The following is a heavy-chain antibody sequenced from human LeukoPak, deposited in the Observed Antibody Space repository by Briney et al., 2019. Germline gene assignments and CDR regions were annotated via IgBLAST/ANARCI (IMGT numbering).Heavy chain of an antibody. D-gene: IGHD6-6*01. CDR3: VRNEYSSSWDAFDI. Sequence: PGGSLRLSCAASGFTFSSYWMHWVRQAPGKGLVWVSRINTDGSSTSYADSVKGRFTISRDNAKNTLYLQMNSLRAEDTAVYYCVRNEYSSSWDAFDIRGQGTMVTVSS. CDR1: GFTFSSYW. CDR2: INTDGSST. J-gene: IGHJ3*02. V-gene: IGHV3-74*01.